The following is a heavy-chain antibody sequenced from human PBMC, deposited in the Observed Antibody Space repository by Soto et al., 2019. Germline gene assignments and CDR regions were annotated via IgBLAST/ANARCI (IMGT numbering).Heavy chain of an antibody. CDR2: ISSSSSTI. CDR1: GFTFSSYS. CDR3: ARDGQGGGVVNWFDP. Sequence: EVQLVESGGGLLQPGGSLRLSFAASGFTFSSYSMNWVRQAPGKGREWVSYISSSSSTIYYADSVKGRFTISRDNAKNSLYLQMNSLRAEDTAVYYCARDGQGGGVVNWFDPWGQGTLVTVSS. J-gene: IGHJ5*02. V-gene: IGHV3-48*01. D-gene: IGHD3-16*01.